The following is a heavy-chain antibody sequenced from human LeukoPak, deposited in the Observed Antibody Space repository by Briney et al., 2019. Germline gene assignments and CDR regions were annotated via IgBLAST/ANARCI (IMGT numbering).Heavy chain of an antibody. CDR2: IIPIFGTA. Sequence: SVKVSCKASGGTFSSYAISWVRQAPGQGLEWMGGIIPIFGTANYAQKFQGRVTITTDESTSTAYMELSSLRSEDTAVYYCAASLPGYSSSWWYYFDYWGQGTLVTVSS. CDR1: GGTFSSYA. CDR3: AASLPGYSSSWWYYFDY. V-gene: IGHV1-69*05. D-gene: IGHD6-13*01. J-gene: IGHJ4*02.